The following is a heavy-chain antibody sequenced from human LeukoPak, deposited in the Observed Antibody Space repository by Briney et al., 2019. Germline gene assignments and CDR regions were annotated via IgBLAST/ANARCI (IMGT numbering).Heavy chain of an antibody. Sequence: ASVKVSCKSSGDSFSNYAISWVRQAPGQGLGWMGGIIPIFGTANYAQKFQGRVTITTDESTSTAYMELSSLRSEDTAVYYCAREGYSSGWYTTRPDAVDIWGQGTMVTVSS. CDR2: IIPIFGTA. J-gene: IGHJ3*02. CDR3: AREGYSSGWYTTRPDAVDI. CDR1: GDSFSNYA. D-gene: IGHD6-19*01. V-gene: IGHV1-69*05.